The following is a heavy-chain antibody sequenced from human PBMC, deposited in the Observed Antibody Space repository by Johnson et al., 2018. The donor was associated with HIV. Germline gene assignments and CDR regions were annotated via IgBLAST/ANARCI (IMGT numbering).Heavy chain of an antibody. V-gene: IGHV3-66*01. D-gene: IGHD6-6*01. Sequence: VQLVESGGGLVQPGRSLRLSCAASGFTFDDYAMHWVRQAPGKGLEWVSVIYSGGSTYYADSVTGRFTISRDNSKNTLYLQMNSLRAEDTAVYYCARDAARLESDAFDVWGQGTMVTVSS. CDR1: GFTFDDYA. CDR3: ARDAARLESDAFDV. CDR2: IYSGGST. J-gene: IGHJ3*01.